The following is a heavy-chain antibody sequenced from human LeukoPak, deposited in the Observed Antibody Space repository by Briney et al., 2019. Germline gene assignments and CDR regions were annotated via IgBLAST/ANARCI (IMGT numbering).Heavy chain of an antibody. Sequence: GGSLRLSCAASRFTFSSYWMSWVRQAPGKGLEWVANIKQDGSEKYYVDSVKGRFTISRDNAKNSLYLQMNSLRAEDTAVYYCARGRSTVGYYYYYYMDVWGKGTTVTVSS. V-gene: IGHV3-7*01. CDR1: RFTFSSYW. CDR3: ARGRSTVGYYYYYYMDV. J-gene: IGHJ6*03. D-gene: IGHD4-23*01. CDR2: IKQDGSEK.